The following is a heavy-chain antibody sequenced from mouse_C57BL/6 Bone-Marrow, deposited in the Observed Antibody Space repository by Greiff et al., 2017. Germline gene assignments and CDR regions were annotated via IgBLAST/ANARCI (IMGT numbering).Heavy chain of an antibody. J-gene: IGHJ4*01. Sequence: VQLQQPGAELVKPGASVKMSCKASGYTFTSYWITWVKQRPGQGLEWIGDIYPGSGSTNYNEKFKSKATLTVDTSSSTAYMQLSSLTSEDSAVYYCARRYYDYDDYAMDYWGQGTSVTVSS. D-gene: IGHD2-4*01. CDR3: ARRYYDYDDYAMDY. CDR1: GYTFTSYW. CDR2: IYPGSGST. V-gene: IGHV1-55*01.